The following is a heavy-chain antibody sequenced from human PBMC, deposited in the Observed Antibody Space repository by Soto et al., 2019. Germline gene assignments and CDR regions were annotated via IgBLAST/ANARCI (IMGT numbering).Heavy chain of an antibody. Sequence: QVQLVQSGAEVKKPGASVKLSCKASGYTFTSYYLHWVRQAPGQGLEWMGTINPSGGSTNYAQKFQGRVTMTRDTSTSTVYLYLNSLRSEDTAVYYCARGDYYGSGHYFDYWGQGTLDTVSS. CDR2: INPSGGST. CDR3: ARGDYYGSGHYFDY. CDR1: GYTFTSYY. D-gene: IGHD3-10*01. V-gene: IGHV1-46*01. J-gene: IGHJ4*02.